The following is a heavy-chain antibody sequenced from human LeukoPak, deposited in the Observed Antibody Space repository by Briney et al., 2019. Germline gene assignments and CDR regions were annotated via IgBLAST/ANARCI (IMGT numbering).Heavy chain of an antibody. V-gene: IGHV1-18*01. CDR3: ARDPPYYYGSGGREGHYYNYYYMDV. J-gene: IGHJ6*03. CDR1: GYTFTSYG. Sequence: GASVTVSCKASGYTFTSYGISWVRQAPGQGLEWMGWISAYNGNTNYAQKLQGRVTMTTDTSTSTAYMELRSLRSDDTAVYYCARDPPYYYGSGGREGHYYNYYYMDVWGKGTTVTISS. D-gene: IGHD3-10*01. CDR2: ISAYNGNT.